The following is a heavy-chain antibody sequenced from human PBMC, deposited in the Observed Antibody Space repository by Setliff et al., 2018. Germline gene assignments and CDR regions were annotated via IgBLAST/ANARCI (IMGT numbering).Heavy chain of an antibody. J-gene: IGHJ4*02. V-gene: IGHV1-46*01. Sequence: ASVKVSCKASGDTFSTYSLSWVRQAPGQGLEWMGIINPGGGSASIVEKFQGRVTMTSDTSTSTVYLDLSGLTSEDTAVYYCGRAGVAAADRKGLLDLWGQGTLVTVSS. CDR3: GRAGVAAADRKGLLDL. CDR1: GDTFSTYS. CDR2: INPGGGSA. D-gene: IGHD6-13*01.